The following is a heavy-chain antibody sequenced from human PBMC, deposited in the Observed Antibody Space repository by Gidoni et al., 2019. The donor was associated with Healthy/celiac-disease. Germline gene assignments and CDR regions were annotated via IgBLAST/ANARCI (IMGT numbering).Heavy chain of an antibody. CDR3: ARRGVYYYDSSGSH. CDR1: GFPFSDYY. CDR2: ISSSGSTI. Sequence: QVQLVESGGGLVKPGRSLRLSLAAPGFPFSDYYMSWIRQAPGRGLEWVSYISSSGSTIYYADSVKGRFTISRDNAKNSLYLQMNSLRAEDTAVYYCARRGVYYYDSSGSHWGQGTLVTVSS. J-gene: IGHJ4*02. V-gene: IGHV3-11*01. D-gene: IGHD3-22*01.